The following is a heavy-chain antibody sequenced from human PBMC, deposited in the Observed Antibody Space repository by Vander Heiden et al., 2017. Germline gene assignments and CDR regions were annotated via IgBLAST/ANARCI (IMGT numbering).Heavy chain of an antibody. V-gene: IGHV1-46*01. J-gene: IGHJ3*02. CDR3: ARFNGANTRFYDILTGPDAFDI. CDR2: TNPSGGST. CDR1: GYTSTSYY. Sequence: QVQLVQSGAEVKKPGASVKVSCKASGYTSTSYYMHWVRQAPGQGLEWMGITNPSGGSTSYEKKFQGRVTMTRDTSTSTVYMELSSLRSEDTAVYYCARFNGANTRFYDILTGPDAFDIWGQGTMVTVSS. D-gene: IGHD3-9*01.